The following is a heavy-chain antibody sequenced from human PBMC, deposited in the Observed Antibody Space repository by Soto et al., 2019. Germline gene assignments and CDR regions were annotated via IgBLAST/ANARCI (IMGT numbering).Heavy chain of an antibody. Sequence: GGSLRLSCAASGFTFSSYGMHWVRQAPGKGLEWVAVIWYDGSNKYYADSVKGRFTISRDNSKNTLYLQMNSLRAEDTAVYYCARADLWSGYYYMDVWGKGTTVTVSS. CDR3: ARADLWSGYYYMDV. V-gene: IGHV3-33*01. CDR2: IWYDGSNK. CDR1: GFTFSSYG. J-gene: IGHJ6*03. D-gene: IGHD3-3*01.